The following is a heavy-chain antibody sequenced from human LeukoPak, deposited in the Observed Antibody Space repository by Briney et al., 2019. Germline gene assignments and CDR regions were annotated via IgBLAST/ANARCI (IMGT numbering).Heavy chain of an antibody. CDR2: IKEDGSEK. CDR1: GFSFSNFW. CDR3: PRWAESNDY. J-gene: IGHJ4*02. V-gene: IGHV3-7*05. Sequence: GGSLRLSCAASGFSFSNFWMSWVRQAPGKGLEWVANIKEDGSEKYYVDSVKGRFTISRDNAKNSLYLQTNSLRAEETAVYYCPRWAESNDYWGQATLVTVSS.